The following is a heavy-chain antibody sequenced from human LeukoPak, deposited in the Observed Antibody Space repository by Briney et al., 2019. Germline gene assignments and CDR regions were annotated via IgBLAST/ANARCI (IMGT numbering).Heavy chain of an antibody. CDR2: FDPEHGET. D-gene: IGHD1-26*01. J-gene: IGHJ4*02. Sequence: ASVKVSCKVSGYTLTALSIHWVRQAPGKGLERMGGFDPEHGETIYAQNFQGRVTMTEDTSTDTAYMELSSLRSEDTAVYYCATDLGGIYDYWGQGTLVTVSS. CDR1: GYTLTALS. CDR3: ATDLGGIYDY. V-gene: IGHV1-24*01.